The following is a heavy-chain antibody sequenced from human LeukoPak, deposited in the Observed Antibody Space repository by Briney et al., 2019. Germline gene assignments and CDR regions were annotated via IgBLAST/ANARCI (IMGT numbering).Heavy chain of an antibody. V-gene: IGHV3-30*02. J-gene: IGHJ6*03. CDR2: MRYDGNTQ. CDR1: GFTFSSNA. Sequence: SGGSLRLSCAASGFTFSSNAMHWVRQPPGKGLEWVAFMRYDGNTQYYVDSVKGRFTISRDNSKKTLYLQMNSLRAEDTAVYYCARGGQINYYYMDVWGKGTKVTVSS. CDR3: ARGGQINYYYMDV.